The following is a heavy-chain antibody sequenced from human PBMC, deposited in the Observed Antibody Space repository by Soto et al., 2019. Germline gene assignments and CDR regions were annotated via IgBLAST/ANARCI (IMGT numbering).Heavy chain of an antibody. J-gene: IGHJ6*03. CDR2: IIGSGGGT. Sequence: EVQLLESGGGLVQPGGSLRLSCAASGFTFSSYAMSWVRQAPGEGLEWVSIIGSGGGTFYVDSVRGRFTISRDNSKNTLYLQMNSLRAEDMAVYYCARGLNMVRGVTSYYMDVWGKGTTVTVSS. V-gene: IGHV3-23*01. CDR1: GFTFSSYA. CDR3: ARGLNMVRGVTSYYMDV. D-gene: IGHD3-10*01.